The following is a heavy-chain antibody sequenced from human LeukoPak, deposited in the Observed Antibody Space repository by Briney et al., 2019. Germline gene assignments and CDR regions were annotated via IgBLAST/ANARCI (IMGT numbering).Heavy chain of an antibody. CDR2: INPSGGST. CDR1: GYTFTSYY. J-gene: IGHJ6*02. Sequence: ASVTVSCTASGYTFTSYYMHWVRQAPGQGLEWMGIINPSGGSTSYAQKFQGRVTMTRDTSTSTVYMELSSLRSEDTAVYYCARGEVAATGTDYYYYGMDVWGQGTTVTVSS. CDR3: ARGEVAATGTDYYYYGMDV. D-gene: IGHD2-15*01. V-gene: IGHV1-46*01.